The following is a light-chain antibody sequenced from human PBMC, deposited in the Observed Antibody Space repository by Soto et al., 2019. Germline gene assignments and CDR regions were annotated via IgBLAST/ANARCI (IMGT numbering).Light chain of an antibody. CDR2: GGS. CDR3: CSNAGSSLYV. V-gene: IGLV2-23*01. CDR1: SSDVGSYNL. Sequence: QSALTQPASVSGSPGQSITISCTGTSSDVGSYNLVSWYQQHPGKAPKLMIYGGSKRPSGVSNRFSGSKSGNTASLTISGLQAEDEADYYCCSNAGSSLYVFGTGTKLTVL. J-gene: IGLJ1*01.